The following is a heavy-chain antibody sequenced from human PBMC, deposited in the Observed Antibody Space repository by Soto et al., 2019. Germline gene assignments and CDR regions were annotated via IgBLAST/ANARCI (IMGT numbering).Heavy chain of an antibody. CDR2: ISYDGRNE. D-gene: IGHD5-18*01. J-gene: IGHJ4*02. CDR1: GFTFSTYT. V-gene: IGHV3-30-3*01. CDR3: VRDRVSSYGYCDN. Sequence: QVQLVESGGGVVQPGRSLRLSCAASGFTFSTYTMHWVRQAPGKGLEWAAVISYDGRNEYYADSIQGRFTISRDNSKNTLYLQMNNLGPEDTAVYSCVRDRVSSYGYCDNWGQGTLVIVSS.